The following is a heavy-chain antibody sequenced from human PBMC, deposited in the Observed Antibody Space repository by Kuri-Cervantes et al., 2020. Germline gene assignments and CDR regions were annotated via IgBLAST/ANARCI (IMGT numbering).Heavy chain of an antibody. D-gene: IGHD3-3*01. V-gene: IGHV1-18*01. CDR2: NSDDSSDT. CDR3: AREDFWSGYDY. Sequence: ASVKVSCKASRYTFTNYPSAWVRQAPGQGLEWMGWNSDDSSDTNYAQKFQGRVTMTTDTSTSTAYTELRSLRSDDTAVYYCAREDFWSGYDYWGQGTLVTVSS. CDR1: RYTFTNYP. J-gene: IGHJ4*02.